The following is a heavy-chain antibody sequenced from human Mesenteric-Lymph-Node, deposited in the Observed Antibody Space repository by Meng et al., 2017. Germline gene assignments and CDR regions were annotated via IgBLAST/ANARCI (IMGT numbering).Heavy chain of an antibody. J-gene: IGHJ4*02. CDR1: GYTFASYG. V-gene: IGHV1-18*01. D-gene: IGHD3-10*01. CDR3: ARGTPGRSYSDY. Sequence: QFPLRGPGREVKKPGASVGVSCEASGYTFASYGISWLRQAPGQGLEWMGWFVNNVDTYSAQKFQGRVTMTTDTHTSTAFMELRSLRSDDTAVYYCARGTPGRSYSDYWGQGTLVTVSS. CDR2: FVNNVDT.